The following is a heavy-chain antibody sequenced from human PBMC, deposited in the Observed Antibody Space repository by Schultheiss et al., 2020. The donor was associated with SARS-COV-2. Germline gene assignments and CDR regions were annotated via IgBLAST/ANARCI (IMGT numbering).Heavy chain of an antibody. J-gene: IGHJ6*03. Sequence: SQTLSLTCTVSGGSISSYYWSWIRQPAGKGLEWIGRIYTSGSTNYNPSLKSRVTMSVDTSKNQFSLKLSSVTAADTAVYYCARSRRVVYYYYYYMDVWGQGTMVTVSS. CDR1: GGSISSYY. CDR3: ARSRRVVYYYYYYMDV. V-gene: IGHV4-4*07. D-gene: IGHD2-15*01. CDR2: IYTSGST.